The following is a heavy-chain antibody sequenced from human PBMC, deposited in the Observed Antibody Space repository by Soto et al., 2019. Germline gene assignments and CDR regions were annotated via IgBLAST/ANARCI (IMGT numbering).Heavy chain of an antibody. V-gene: IGHV3-23*01. Sequence: GASVKVSCKASGYTFTSYYVHWVRQTPGKGLEWVSGISGSGGRTYYADSVKGRFTISRDNSNNTLSLQMHILRVEDTAVYFCAKGGYYSLFDIWGQGTVVTVSS. CDR1: GYTFTSYY. CDR2: ISGSGGRT. D-gene: IGHD3-16*01. J-gene: IGHJ3*02. CDR3: AKGGYYSLFDI.